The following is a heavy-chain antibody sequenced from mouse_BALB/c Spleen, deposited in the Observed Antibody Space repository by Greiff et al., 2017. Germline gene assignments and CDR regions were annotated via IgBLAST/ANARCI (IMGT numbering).Heavy chain of an antibody. CDR2: IWAGGST. D-gene: IGHD2-12*01. CDR3: ARDLRHAMDY. V-gene: IGHV2-9*02. Sequence: VQRVESGPGLVAPSQSLSITCTVSGFSLTSYGVHWVRQPPGKGLEWLGVIWAGGSTNYNSALMSRLSISKDNSKSQVFLKMNSLQTDDTAMYYCARDLRHAMDYWGQGTSVTVSS. J-gene: IGHJ4*01. CDR1: GFSLTSYG.